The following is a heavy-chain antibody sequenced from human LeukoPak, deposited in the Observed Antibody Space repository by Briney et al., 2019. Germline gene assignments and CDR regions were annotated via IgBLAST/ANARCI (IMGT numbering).Heavy chain of an antibody. CDR1: GFSLMNYA. CDR3: VKSAADYYSGWYGDY. D-gene: IGHD6-19*01. V-gene: IGHV3-64D*06. CDR2: LSTTGDNT. J-gene: IGHJ4*02. Sequence: PGGSLRLSCSASGFSLMNYAMHCVRPAPGKGLEFVSALSTTGDNTHCADSVKGSVTISRDKTKNTLYLQMSSLRADDTAVYYYVKSAADYYSGWYGDYWGQGSLVTVSS.